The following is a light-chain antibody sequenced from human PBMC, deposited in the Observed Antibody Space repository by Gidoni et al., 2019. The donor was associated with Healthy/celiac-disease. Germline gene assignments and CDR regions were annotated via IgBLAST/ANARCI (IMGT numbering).Light chain of an antibody. CDR3: SSYRSTSPHVV. Sequence: QSALTQPASVSGSPGQSITISCTGTSSAVGGYDHFSWCQQHPGKAPKLIIYEVNYRPSGVSNRFSGSKSGNTASLTISGLQAEDEADYYCSSYRSTSPHVVFGGGTKLTVL. V-gene: IGLV2-14*01. J-gene: IGLJ2*01. CDR2: EVN. CDR1: SSAVGGYDH.